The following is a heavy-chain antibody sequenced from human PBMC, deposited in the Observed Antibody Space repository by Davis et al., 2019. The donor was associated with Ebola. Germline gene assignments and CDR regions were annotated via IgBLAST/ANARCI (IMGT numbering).Heavy chain of an antibody. CDR1: GFSFSSYA. Sequence: GESLKISCATSGFSFSSYAMTWVRRAPGKGLEWVSGISGSGDSTYYADSVKGRFTTSRDTSKNTVYLQMNRLRAEDTAVYYCAKMFNILAPGSDLAWGQGTLVIVSS. J-gene: IGHJ5*02. CDR3: AKMFNILAPGSDLA. CDR2: ISGSGDST. V-gene: IGHV3-23*01. D-gene: IGHD3-9*01.